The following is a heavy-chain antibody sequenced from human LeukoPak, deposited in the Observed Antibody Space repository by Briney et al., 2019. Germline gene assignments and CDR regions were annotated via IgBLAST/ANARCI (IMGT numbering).Heavy chain of an antibody. J-gene: IGHJ4*02. CDR2: TYYRSKWYN. CDR1: GDSVSSNSAA. V-gene: IGHV6-1*01. CDR3: ARGDSDYIDY. D-gene: IGHD3-10*01. Sequence: SQTLSLTCAISGDSVSSNSAAWNWIRQSPSRGLEWLGRTYYRSKWYNDYAASVRSRITINPDTSNNQFALQLKSVTPEDTAVYYCARGDSDYIDYWGQGTLVTVSS.